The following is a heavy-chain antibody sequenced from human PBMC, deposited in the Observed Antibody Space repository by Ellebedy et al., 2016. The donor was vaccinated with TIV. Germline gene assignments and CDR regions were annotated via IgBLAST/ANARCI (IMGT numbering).Heavy chain of an antibody. J-gene: IGHJ4*02. D-gene: IGHD3-22*01. V-gene: IGHV3-30*18. Sequence: GESLKISCAASGFTFKNYGMYWVRQAPGKGLEWVAVISYDGSNKYYADSVKGRFTISRDNSKNTLYLQMNSLRAEDTAVYYCAKDQLAHLAMIVVASDYWGQGTLVTVSS. CDR3: AKDQLAHLAMIVVASDY. CDR1: GFTFKNYG. CDR2: ISYDGSNK.